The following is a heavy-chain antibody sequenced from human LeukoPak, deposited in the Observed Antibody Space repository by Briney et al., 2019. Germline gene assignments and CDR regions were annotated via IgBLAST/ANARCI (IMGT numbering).Heavy chain of an antibody. CDR2: ISTGGDI. CDR3: VRGPGRGYDCEA. V-gene: IGHV4-4*08. D-gene: IGHD3-16*01. Sequence: PSETLSLTCAVSDGSICNSYCSWARQPPGKGLEFIGYISTGGDINYNPSLRSRATMSINTSNNQLSLTLTSVTTADTAVYFCVRGPGRGYDCEAWGQGSLVIVSS. J-gene: IGHJ5*02. CDR1: DGSICNSY.